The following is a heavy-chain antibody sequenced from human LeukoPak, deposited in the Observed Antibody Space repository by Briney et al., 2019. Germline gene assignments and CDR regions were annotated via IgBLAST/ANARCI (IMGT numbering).Heavy chain of an antibody. J-gene: IGHJ4*02. V-gene: IGHV1-46*01. Sequence: ASVKVSCKASGYTFTSYFIHWVRQAPGQGLEWMGIINPSGGSTSYAQKFQGRVTMTRDTSTSTVYMELSSLRSEDTAVYYCARDQGGWELSYYFDYWGQGTLVTVSS. CDR3: ARDQGGWELSYYFDY. D-gene: IGHD1-26*01. CDR1: GYTFTSYF. CDR2: INPSGGST.